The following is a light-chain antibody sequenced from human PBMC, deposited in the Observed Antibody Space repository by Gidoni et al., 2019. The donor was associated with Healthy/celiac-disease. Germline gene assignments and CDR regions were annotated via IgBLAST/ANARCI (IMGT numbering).Light chain of an antibody. Sequence: QSALTQPRSVSGSPGQSVTISCTGTSSDVGGYNYFSWYQQHPGKAPKLMIYDVSKRPSGVPDRFSGSKSGNTASLTISGLQAEDEADYYCCSYAGSYFFGTGTKVTV. CDR2: DVS. V-gene: IGLV2-11*01. CDR1: SSDVGGYNY. CDR3: CSYAGSYF. J-gene: IGLJ1*01.